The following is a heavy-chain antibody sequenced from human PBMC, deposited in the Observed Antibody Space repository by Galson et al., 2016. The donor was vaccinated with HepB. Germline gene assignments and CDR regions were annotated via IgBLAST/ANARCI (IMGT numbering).Heavy chain of an antibody. D-gene: IGHD6-13*01. J-gene: IGHJ5*01. V-gene: IGHV3-23*01. Sequence: SLRLSCAASKFTFSTCAMSWVRQAPGKGLEWVSSISGSGDKTFYAESVKGRFTISRDNSRDTLYLQMNSLTVDDTAVYYCAKDAKRTTAGNGGSHDSWGHGTLVTVSS. CDR2: ISGSGDKT. CDR1: KFTFSTCA. CDR3: AKDAKRTTAGNGGSHDS.